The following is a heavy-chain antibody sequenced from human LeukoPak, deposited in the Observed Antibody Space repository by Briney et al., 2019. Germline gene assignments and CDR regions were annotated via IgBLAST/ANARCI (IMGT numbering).Heavy chain of an antibody. CDR1: GYTFTSYG. J-gene: IGHJ5*02. V-gene: IGHV1-18*01. CDR3: ARAPDSRSGHTPSGNWFDP. D-gene: IGHD3-10*01. Sequence: GASVKVFCKASGYTFTSYGISWVRQAPGQGLEWMGWISAYNGNTNYAQKLQGRVTMTTDTSTSTAYMELRSLRSDDTAVYYCARAPDSRSGHTPSGNWFDPWGQGTLVTVSS. CDR2: ISAYNGNT.